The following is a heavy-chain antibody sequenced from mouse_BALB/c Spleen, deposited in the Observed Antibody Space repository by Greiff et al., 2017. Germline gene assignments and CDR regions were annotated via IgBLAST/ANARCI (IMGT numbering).Heavy chain of an antibody. D-gene: IGHD2-14*01. CDR3: ARGDRYDGALDFDY. CDR1: GFTFSSFG. V-gene: IGHV5-17*02. CDR2: ISSGSSTI. J-gene: IGHJ2*01. Sequence: EVQLVESGGGLVQPGGSRKLSCAASGFTFSSFGMHWVRQAPEKGLEWVAYISSGSSTIYYADTVKGRFTISRDNPKNTLFLQMTSLRSEDTAMYYCARGDRYDGALDFDYWGQGTTLTVSS.